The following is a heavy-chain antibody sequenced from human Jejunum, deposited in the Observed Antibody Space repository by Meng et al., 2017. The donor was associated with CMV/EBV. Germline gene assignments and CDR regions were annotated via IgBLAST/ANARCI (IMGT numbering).Heavy chain of an antibody. CDR1: GCSISNHY. D-gene: IGHD1-26*01. CDR3: ARGPGASTREGFDY. Sequence: LQVARQRLGMPSCPPSLTCTVAGCSISNHYWGRIRQSAGKGLEWIGRFYSSDTYNDHPSLNSRLTMSLDTSKNQFSLNLSSVTAADTAIYYCARGPGASTREGFDYWGLGTLVTVSS. CDR2: FYSSDTY. V-gene: IGHV4-4*07. J-gene: IGHJ4*02.